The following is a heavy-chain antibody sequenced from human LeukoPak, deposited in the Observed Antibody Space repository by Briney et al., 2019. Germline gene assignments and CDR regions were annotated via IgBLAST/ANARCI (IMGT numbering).Heavy chain of an antibody. CDR2: IIPIFGTA. CDR1: GGTFSSYA. Sequence: ASVKVSCKASGGTFSSYAISWVRQAPGQGLEWMGRIIPIFGTANYAQKFQGRVTITTDESTSTAYMELSSLRSEDTAVYYCARESGVVAATVFMYYFDYWGQGTLVTVSS. D-gene: IGHD2-15*01. CDR3: ARESGVVAATVFMYYFDY. J-gene: IGHJ4*02. V-gene: IGHV1-69*05.